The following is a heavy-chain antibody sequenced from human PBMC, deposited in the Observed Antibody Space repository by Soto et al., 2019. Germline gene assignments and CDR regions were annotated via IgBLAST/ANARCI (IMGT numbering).Heavy chain of an antibody. CDR3: ARDLYSLPAGNPQADYYYGMDV. D-gene: IGHD2-8*01. Sequence: ASVKVSCKASGYTFTSYYMHWVRQAPGQGLEWMGIINPSGGSTSYAQKFQGRVTMTRDTSTSTVYMELSSLRSEDTAVYYCARDLYSLPAGNPQADYYYGMDVWGQGTTVTVSS. J-gene: IGHJ6*02. V-gene: IGHV1-46*01. CDR1: GYTFTSYY. CDR2: INPSGGST.